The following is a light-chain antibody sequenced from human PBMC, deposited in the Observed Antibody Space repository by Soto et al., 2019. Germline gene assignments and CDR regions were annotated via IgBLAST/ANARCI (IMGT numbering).Light chain of an antibody. CDR3: GTWDSSLSAYV. CDR2: DNN. CDR1: SSNIGNNY. J-gene: IGLJ1*01. V-gene: IGLV1-51*01. Sequence: VLTQPPSVSAAPGQKVTISCFGSSSNIGNNYVSWYQQLPGTAPKLLIYDNNKRPSGIPDRFSGSKSGTSATLGITGLQTGDEADYYCGTWDSSLSAYVFGTGTKVTVL.